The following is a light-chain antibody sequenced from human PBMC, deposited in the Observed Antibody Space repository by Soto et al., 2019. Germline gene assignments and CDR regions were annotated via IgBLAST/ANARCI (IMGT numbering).Light chain of an antibody. CDR3: QQYGSSLYT. V-gene: IGKV3-20*01. J-gene: IGKJ1*01. CDR2: GAS. CDR1: QSVSSSY. Sequence: TVLTKSPCALSLTTGERATLSCRASQSVSSSYLAWYQQKPGQPPRLLIYGASSRASGIPDRFSGSGSGTDFALTISRLEAEDVAVYYCQQYGSSLYTFGQGTKVDIK.